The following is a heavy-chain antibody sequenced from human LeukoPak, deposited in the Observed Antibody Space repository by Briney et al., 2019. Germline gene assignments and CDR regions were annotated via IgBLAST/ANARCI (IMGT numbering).Heavy chain of an antibody. V-gene: IGHV4-38-2*01. Sequence: SETLSLTCAVSGYSVNNGYYWVWIRQPPGKGLEWIGSLYHSDSVYYNTALQSRVSMSVDTSKNQFSLKLSFVTAAGTAVYYCARQHDSYFYYYVDVWGSGTTVTVSS. CDR3: ARQHDSYFYYYVDV. CDR2: LYHSDSV. CDR1: GYSVNNGYY. J-gene: IGHJ6*03.